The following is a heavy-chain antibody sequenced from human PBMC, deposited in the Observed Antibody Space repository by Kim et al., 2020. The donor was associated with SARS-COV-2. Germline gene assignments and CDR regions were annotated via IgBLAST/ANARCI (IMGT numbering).Heavy chain of an antibody. CDR2: IFHSGST. V-gene: IGHV4-4*02. CDR3: ARNHRIDATLASYYYYGMDV. Sequence: SETLSLTCAVSGGSISTTSWWSWVRQPPGKGLEWIGEIFHSGSTSYYPSLKSRVTISLDKSKNQFSLRLTSVTAADTAVYYCARNHRIDATLASYYYYGMDVWGQGTTVTVSS. J-gene: IGHJ6*02. CDR1: GGSISTTSW. D-gene: IGHD2-15*01.